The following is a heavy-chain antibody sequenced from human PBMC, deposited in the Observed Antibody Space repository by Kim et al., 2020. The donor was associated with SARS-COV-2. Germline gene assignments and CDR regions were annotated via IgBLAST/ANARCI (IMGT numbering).Heavy chain of an antibody. Sequence: GGSLRLSCAASGFTFSSYGMHWVRQAPGKGLEWVAVIWYDGSNKYYADSVKGRFTISRDNSKNTLYLQMNSLRAEDTAVYYCARDEWQALDCSSTSCRGGGGFDYWGQGTLVTVSS. J-gene: IGHJ4*02. CDR2: IWYDGSNK. D-gene: IGHD2-2*01. CDR1: GFTFSSYG. V-gene: IGHV3-33*01. CDR3: ARDEWQALDCSSTSCRGGGGFDY.